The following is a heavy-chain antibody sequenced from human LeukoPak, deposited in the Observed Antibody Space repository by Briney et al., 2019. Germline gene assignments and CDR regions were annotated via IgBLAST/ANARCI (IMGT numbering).Heavy chain of an antibody. D-gene: IGHD3-3*01. CDR1: GYTFTSYY. CDR2: INPSGGST. J-gene: IGHJ4*02. CDR3: ARAPITIFGVVSIDY. Sequence: ASVKVSCKASGYTFTSYYMHWVRQAPGQGLEWMGIINPSGGSTSYAQKFQGRVTMTRDTSTSTVYMELSGLRSEDTAVYYCARAPITIFGVVSIDYWGQGTLVTVSS. V-gene: IGHV1-46*01.